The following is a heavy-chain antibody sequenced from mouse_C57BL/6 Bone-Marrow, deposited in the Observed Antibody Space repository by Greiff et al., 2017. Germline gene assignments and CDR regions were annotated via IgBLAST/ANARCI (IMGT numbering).Heavy chain of an antibody. CDR3: ARWDYDGYFDY. D-gene: IGHD2-4*01. J-gene: IGHJ2*01. Sequence: QVQLQQPGTELVKPGASVKLSCKASGYTFTSYWMHWVKQRPGQGLEWIGDINPSNGGTNYNEKFKSKATLTVDKSSSTAYMQLSSLTSEDSAVNYCARWDYDGYFDYWGKGTTLTVSS. CDR1: GYTFTSYW. V-gene: IGHV1-53*01. CDR2: INPSNGGT.